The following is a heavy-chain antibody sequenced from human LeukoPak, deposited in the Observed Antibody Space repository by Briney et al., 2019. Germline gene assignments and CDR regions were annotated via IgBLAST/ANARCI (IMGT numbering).Heavy chain of an antibody. CDR1: GFTFSNAW. V-gene: IGHV3-15*01. D-gene: IGHD3-10*01. J-gene: IGHJ4*02. CDR3: TTGITMVRGVIHLIDY. Sequence: PGGSLRLSCAASGFTFSNAWMSWVRQAPGKGLEWVGRNKSKTDGGTTDYAAPVKGRFTISRDDSKNTLYLQMNSLKTEDTAVYYCTTGITMVRGVIHLIDYWGQGTLVTVSS. CDR2: NKSKTDGGTT.